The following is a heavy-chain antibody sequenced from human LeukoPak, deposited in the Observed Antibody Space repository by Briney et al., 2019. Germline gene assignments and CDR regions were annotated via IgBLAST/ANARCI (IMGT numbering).Heavy chain of an antibody. J-gene: IGHJ4*02. CDR2: INPDSGGT. CDR1: VYTFTVYY. CDR3: ARGRTYYDSSGSVDY. V-gene: IGHV1-2*02. D-gene: IGHD3-22*01. Sequence: ASVNVSYKASVYTFTVYYMHWVRQAPGQGLEWMGWINPDSGGTNYAQKFQGRVTMTRDTSISTAYMELSRLRSDDTAVYYCARGRTYYDSSGSVDYLGQGTMVTVSS.